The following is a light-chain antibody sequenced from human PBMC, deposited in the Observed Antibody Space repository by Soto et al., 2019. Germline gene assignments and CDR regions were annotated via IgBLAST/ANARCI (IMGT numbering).Light chain of an antibody. CDR3: QQYNSYPWT. J-gene: IGKJ1*01. V-gene: IGKV1-5*01. CDR2: DAS. CDR1: QSISSW. Sequence: DIQMTQSPSTLSASVGDRVTITCRASQSISSWLAWYQQKPGKAPKPLIYDASSLESGVPSRFSGSESGTEFTLTISSLQPDDFSTYYCQQYNSYPWTFVQGTKVEIK.